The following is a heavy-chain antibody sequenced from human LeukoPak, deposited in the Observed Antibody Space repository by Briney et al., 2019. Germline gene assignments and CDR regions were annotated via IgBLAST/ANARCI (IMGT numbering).Heavy chain of an antibody. CDR1: GGSISSYY. V-gene: IGHV4-59*01. D-gene: IGHD3-22*01. CDR3: ARDVAPDYYDSSV. J-gene: IGHJ4*02. CDR2: IYYSGST. Sequence: SETLSLTCTVSGGSISSYYWSWIRQPPGKGLEWIGYIYYSGSTNYNPSLKSRVTISVDTSKNQFSLKLSSVTAADMAVYYCARDVAPDYYDSSVWGQGTLVTVSS.